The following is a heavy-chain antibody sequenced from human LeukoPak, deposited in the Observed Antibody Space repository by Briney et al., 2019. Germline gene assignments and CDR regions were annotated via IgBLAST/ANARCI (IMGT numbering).Heavy chain of an antibody. Sequence: SGGSLRLSCAASGFTFSSYGMHWVRQAPGKGLEWVAVISYDGSNKYYADSVKGRFTISRDNSKNTLYLQMNSLRAEDTAVYYCAKSFWWFGEFSPFDYWGQGTLLTVSS. D-gene: IGHD3-10*01. CDR3: AKSFWWFGEFSPFDY. CDR1: GFTFSSYG. J-gene: IGHJ4*02. V-gene: IGHV3-30*18. CDR2: ISYDGSNK.